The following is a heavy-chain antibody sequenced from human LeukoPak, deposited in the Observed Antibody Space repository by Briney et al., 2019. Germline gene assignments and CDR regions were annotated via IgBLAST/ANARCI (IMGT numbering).Heavy chain of an antibody. Sequence: PSETLSLTCTVSGYSITTNYYWAWIRQSPVTGLEWIGSVYHNGETYYNPSLKSRVIISVDTSKNELSLRLTSVTAADTAVYYCVTPRSWELSDMAVWGKGTTVIVSS. V-gene: IGHV4-38-2*02. CDR1: GYSITTNYY. J-gene: IGHJ6*03. D-gene: IGHD1-26*01. CDR3: VTPRSWELSDMAV. CDR2: VYHNGET.